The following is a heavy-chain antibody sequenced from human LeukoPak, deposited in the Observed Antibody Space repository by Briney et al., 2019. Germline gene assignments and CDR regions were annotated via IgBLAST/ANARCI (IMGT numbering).Heavy chain of an antibody. CDR1: GGTFSSYA. V-gene: IGHV1-69*06. Sequence: SVKVSCKASGGTFSSYAISWVRQAPGQGLEWMGGIIPIFGTANYAQKFQGRVTVTAGKSTSTAYMELSSLRSEDTAVYYCARDWGSHNYDILTGGYFDYWGQGTLVTVSS. CDR2: IIPIFGTA. J-gene: IGHJ4*02. CDR3: ARDWGSHNYDILTGGYFDY. D-gene: IGHD3-9*01.